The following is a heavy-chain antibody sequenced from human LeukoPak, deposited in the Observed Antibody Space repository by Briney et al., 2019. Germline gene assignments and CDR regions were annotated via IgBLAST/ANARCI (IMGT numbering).Heavy chain of an antibody. CDR3: ATGVVLGGGYNSGYFDY. V-gene: IGHV1-46*01. J-gene: IGHJ4*02. D-gene: IGHD5-24*01. CDR2: INRSGGST. CDR1: GYTFTSDY. Sequence: ASVKVCCKASGYTFTSDYMHWVRQAPGQGLEWMGIINRSGGSTNYAQKFQGRVTMTRDTSTSTVYMELSSLRSEDTAVYYCATGVVLGGGYNSGYFDYWGQGTLVTVSS.